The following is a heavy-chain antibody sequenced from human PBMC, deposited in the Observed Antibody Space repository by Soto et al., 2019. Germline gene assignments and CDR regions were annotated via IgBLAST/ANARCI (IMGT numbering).Heavy chain of an antibody. CDR3: ARVPDY. Sequence: PSETLSPTCAVSGVSISSGGYSWSWNRQPPGKGLEWIGYIYHRGSIYYNPSLKSRVTMSVDRAKNQFSLKLNSVNAAATADYYCARVPDYWGQSTLVSVSS. CDR2: IYHRGSI. CDR1: GVSISSGGYS. V-gene: IGHV4-30-2*01. J-gene: IGHJ4*02.